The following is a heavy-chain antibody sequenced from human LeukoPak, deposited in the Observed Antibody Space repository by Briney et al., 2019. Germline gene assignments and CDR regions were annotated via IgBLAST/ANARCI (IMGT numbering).Heavy chain of an antibody. J-gene: IGHJ4*02. CDR1: GFTFRNYW. D-gene: IGHD6-13*01. CDR3: ARAADSRGYLDY. Sequence: LRLSCAASGFTFRNYWMGWVRQAPGKGLEWIGYIYTSGSTNYNPSLKSRVTITVDTSKNQFSLKLSSVTAADTAVYYCARAADSRGYLDYWGQGTLVTVSS. V-gene: IGHV4-4*09. CDR2: IYTSGST.